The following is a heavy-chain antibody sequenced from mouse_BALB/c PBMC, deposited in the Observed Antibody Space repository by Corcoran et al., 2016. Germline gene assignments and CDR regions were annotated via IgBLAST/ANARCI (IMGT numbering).Heavy chain of an antibody. CDR2: IDPENGNT. D-gene: IGHD2-4*01. J-gene: IGHJ1*01. CDR3: ASIYYDYAWFAY. Sequence: EVQLQQSGAELVRPGALVKLSCKASGFNIKDYYMHWVKQRPEQGLEWIGWIDPENGNTIYDPKFQGKASITADTSSNTAYMQLSSLTSEDTAVYYCASIYYDYAWFAYWGAGTTVTVSS. CDR1: GFNIKDYY. V-gene: IGHV14-1*02.